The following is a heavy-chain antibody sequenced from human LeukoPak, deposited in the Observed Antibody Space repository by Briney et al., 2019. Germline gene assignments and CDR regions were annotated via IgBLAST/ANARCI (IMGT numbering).Heavy chain of an antibody. CDR1: GGSFSGYY. CDR2: INHSGST. J-gene: IGHJ4*02. V-gene: IGHV4-34*01. CDR3: ARDRPPGYSSGWYEVDY. Sequence: SETLSLTCAVYGGSFSGYYWSWIRQPPGKGLEWIGEINHSGSTNYNPSLKSRVTMSVDTSKNQFSLKLSSVTAADTAVYYCARDRPPGYSSGWYEVDYWGQGTLVTVSS. D-gene: IGHD6-19*01.